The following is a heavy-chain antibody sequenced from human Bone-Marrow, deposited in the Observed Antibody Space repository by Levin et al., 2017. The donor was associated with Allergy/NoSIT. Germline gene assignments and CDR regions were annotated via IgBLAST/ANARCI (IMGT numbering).Heavy chain of an antibody. Sequence: PGGSLRLSCAASGFTFSDFYMTWIRQAPGKGLEWVSSISSSGTTIYYADSVKGRFTISRDNAKKSLFLQMNSLRAEDTAVYYCARVDNGDYGPYFYGMDVWGQGTSVTVSS. CDR2: ISSSGTTI. V-gene: IGHV3-11*01. CDR3: ARVDNGDYGPYFYGMDV. CDR1: GFTFSDFY. J-gene: IGHJ6*02. D-gene: IGHD4-17*01.